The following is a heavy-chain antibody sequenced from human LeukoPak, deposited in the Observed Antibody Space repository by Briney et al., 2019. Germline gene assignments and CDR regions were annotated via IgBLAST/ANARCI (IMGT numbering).Heavy chain of an antibody. V-gene: IGHV3-7*01. J-gene: IGHJ4*02. D-gene: IGHD4-23*01. Sequence: GGSLRLSCAASGFTFSSYWMSWVRQAPGKGLEWVANIKQDGSEKYYVDSVKGRFTISRDNAKNSLYLQMNSLRAEDTAVYYCAREFSLGGNSRFDYWGQGTLVTVSS. CDR3: AREFSLGGNSRFDY. CDR1: GFTFSSYW. CDR2: IKQDGSEK.